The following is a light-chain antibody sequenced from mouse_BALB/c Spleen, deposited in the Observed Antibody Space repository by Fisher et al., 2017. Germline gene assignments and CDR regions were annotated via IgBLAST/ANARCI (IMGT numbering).Light chain of an antibody. CDR1: SSVSY. Sequence: IVITQSTAIMSASPGEKVTMTCSASSSVSYMHWFQQKPGTSPKLWIYSTSNLASGVPARFSGSGSGTSYSLTINSMEAEDAATYYCQQWSSNPPTFGGGTKLEIK. CDR2: STS. CDR3: QQWSSNPPT. J-gene: IGKJ2*01. V-gene: IGKV4-57*01.